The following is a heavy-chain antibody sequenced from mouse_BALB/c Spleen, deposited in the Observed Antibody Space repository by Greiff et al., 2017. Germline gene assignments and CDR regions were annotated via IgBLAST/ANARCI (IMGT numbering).Heavy chain of an antibody. J-gene: IGHJ4*01. CDR2: INPSNGGT. V-gene: IGHV1S81*02. CDR3: TRWGFYDDSVYYYAMDD. Sequence: VQLQQSGAELVKPRASVKLSCKASGYTFTSYYMYWVKQRPGQGLEWIGEINPSNGGTNFNEKFKSKATLTVYKASSTEYMQISSLTSEDSAVYYCTRWGFYDDSVYYYAMDDWGQGTSVTVSS. CDR1: GYTFTSYY. D-gene: IGHD2-12*01.